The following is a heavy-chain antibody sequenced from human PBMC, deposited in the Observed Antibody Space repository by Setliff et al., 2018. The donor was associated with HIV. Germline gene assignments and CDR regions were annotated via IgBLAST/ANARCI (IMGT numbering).Heavy chain of an antibody. CDR1: GGSISSGGYY. Sequence: PSETLSLTCTVSGGSISSGGYYWSWIRQHPGKGLEWIGYIYYSGITYYNPSLKSRVTISVDTSKNQFSLKLSSVTAADTAVYYCARLSGDYYYFDYWGQGALVTVSS. CDR3: ARLSGDYYYFDY. CDR2: IYYSGIT. J-gene: IGHJ4*02. V-gene: IGHV4-31*03. D-gene: IGHD2-21*02.